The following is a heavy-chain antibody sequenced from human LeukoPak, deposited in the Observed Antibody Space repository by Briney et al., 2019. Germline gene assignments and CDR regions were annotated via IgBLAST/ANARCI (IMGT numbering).Heavy chain of an antibody. D-gene: IGHD2-2*01. CDR3: ARVSKIVVVPAASPEYYYYMDV. J-gene: IGHJ6*03. CDR1: GFTFGSYG. CDR2: ITPNADRT. V-gene: IGHV3-23*01. Sequence: GGSLRLSCAASGFTFGSYGMSWVRQAPGKGLEWVSFITPNADRTSYADSVEGRFTISRDNSKNTLYLQMNSLRAEDTAVYYCARVSKIVVVPAASPEYYYYMDVWGKGTTVTVSS.